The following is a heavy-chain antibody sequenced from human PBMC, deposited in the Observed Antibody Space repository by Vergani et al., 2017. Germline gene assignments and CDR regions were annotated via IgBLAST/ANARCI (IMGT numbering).Heavy chain of an antibody. V-gene: IGHV3-23*04. CDR2: ISGSGGST. Sequence: EVQLVESGGGLVQPGGSLRLSCAASGFTFSSYAMSWVRQAPGKGLEWVSAISGSGGSTYYADSVKGRFTISRDNSKNTLYLQMNSLRAEDTAVYYCAKDKARAYDSSGYYYEPNWFDPWGQGTLVTVSS. CDR1: GFTFSSYA. J-gene: IGHJ5*02. D-gene: IGHD3-22*01. CDR3: AKDKARAYDSSGYYYEPNWFDP.